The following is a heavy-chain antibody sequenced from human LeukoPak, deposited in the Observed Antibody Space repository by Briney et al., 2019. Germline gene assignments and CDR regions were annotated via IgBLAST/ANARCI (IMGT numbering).Heavy chain of an antibody. Sequence: PGGSLRLSCATSGFTIGKSDMAWVRQAPGKGLEWVSIVYTGGRTFHADSVKGRFTMSRDQSKNTVGLQMNSLRSEDTALYYCARGSMPGTSLPFDYWGQGTQVSVSS. J-gene: IGHJ4*02. D-gene: IGHD1-7*01. CDR1: GFTIGKSD. CDR2: VYTGGRT. CDR3: ARGSMPGTSLPFDY. V-gene: IGHV3-53*05.